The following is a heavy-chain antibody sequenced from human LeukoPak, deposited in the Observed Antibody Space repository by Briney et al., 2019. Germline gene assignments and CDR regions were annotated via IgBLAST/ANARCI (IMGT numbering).Heavy chain of an antibody. CDR3: ARAMVISGAFDI. CDR1: GDSVSSNSAA. CDR2: TYYRSKWYN. Sequence: SQTLSLTCAISGDSVSSNSAAWNWIRQSPSRGPEWLGRTYYRSKWYNDYAVSLKSRITINPDTSKNQFSLQLNSVTPEDTAAYYCARAMVISGAFDIWGQGTMVTVSS. V-gene: IGHV6-1*01. D-gene: IGHD5-18*01. J-gene: IGHJ3*02.